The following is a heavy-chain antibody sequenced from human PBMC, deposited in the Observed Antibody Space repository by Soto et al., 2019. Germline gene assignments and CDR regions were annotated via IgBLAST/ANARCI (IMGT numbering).Heavy chain of an antibody. CDR1: GFTFSSAW. CDR3: TTDSLCTQMLVSFDF. D-gene: IGHD2-8*01. V-gene: IGHV3-15*07. Sequence: EVQLVEYGGGLVKPVGSLRLSCAASGFTFSSAWINWVRQAPGKGLEWVGRIKSKTDGGTTDFSVPVKGRFAISRDDSEDIVYLQMNIMKTDDTGVYYCTTDSLCTQMLVSFDFWGHGTLDTVSS. CDR2: IKSKTDGGTT. J-gene: IGHJ4*01.